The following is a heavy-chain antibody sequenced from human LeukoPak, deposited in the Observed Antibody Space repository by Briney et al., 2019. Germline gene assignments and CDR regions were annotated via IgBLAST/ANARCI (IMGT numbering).Heavy chain of an antibody. CDR1: GYSFTSYW. D-gene: IGHD6-13*01. J-gene: IGHJ4*02. Sequence: GESLKISCKGSGYSFTSYWIGWVRQMPGKGLEWMGIIYPGDSDTRYSPSSQGQVTISADKSISTAYLQWSSLKASDTAMYYCARFKQQLVRAFYFDYWGQGTLVTVSS. CDR2: IYPGDSDT. CDR3: ARFKQQLVRAFYFDY. V-gene: IGHV5-51*01.